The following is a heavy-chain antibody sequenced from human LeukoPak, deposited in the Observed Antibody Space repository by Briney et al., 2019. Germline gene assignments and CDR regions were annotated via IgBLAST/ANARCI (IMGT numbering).Heavy chain of an antibody. CDR3: ARQRTSSGWYDY. D-gene: IGHD6-19*01. J-gene: IGHJ4*02. Sequence: GESLKISCKASEYIFSTHWIGWVRQMPGKGLEWMGIIYLRDFHIKYSPSFQGQVTISADRSISTAYLQWSSLKASDTAMYYCARQRTSSGWYDYWGQGTLVTVSS. CDR2: IYLRDFHI. V-gene: IGHV5-51*01. CDR1: EYIFSTHW.